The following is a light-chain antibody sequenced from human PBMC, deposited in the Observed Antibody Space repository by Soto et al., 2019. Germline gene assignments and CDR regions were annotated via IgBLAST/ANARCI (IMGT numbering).Light chain of an antibody. J-gene: IGKJ1*01. CDR1: QSISSY. CDR3: QQYNSYRA. V-gene: IGKV1-39*01. CDR2: AAS. Sequence: DIQMTQSPSSLSASVGDRVTITCRASQSISSYLNWYQQKPGKAPKLLIYAASSLQSGVPSRFSGSGSGTDFTLTISSLQPDDSATYYCQQYNSYRAFGQGTKVDI.